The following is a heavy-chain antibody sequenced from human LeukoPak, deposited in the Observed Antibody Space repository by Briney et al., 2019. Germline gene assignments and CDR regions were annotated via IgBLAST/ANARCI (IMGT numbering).Heavy chain of an antibody. D-gene: IGHD2/OR15-2a*01. CDR2: IRCDGSNK. CDR3: AKGPVS. Sequence: GGSLRLSCAASGFTFSSYGMHWVRQAPGKGLEWVAFIRCDGSNKYYADSVKGRFTISRDNSKNTLYLQMNSLRAEDTAVYYCAKGPVSWGQGTLVTVSS. CDR1: GFTFSSYG. J-gene: IGHJ4*02. V-gene: IGHV3-30*02.